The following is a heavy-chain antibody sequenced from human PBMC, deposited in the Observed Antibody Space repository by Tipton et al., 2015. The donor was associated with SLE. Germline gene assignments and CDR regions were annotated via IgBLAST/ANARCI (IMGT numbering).Heavy chain of an antibody. CDR1: GFSFSNYW. CDR2: INHSGST. Sequence: LRLSCAASGFSFSNYWRSWIRQPPGKGLEWIGEINHSGSTNYNPSLKSRVTISIDTSKNQFSLKLSSVTAADTSVYYCARGKDYDFWSGYYRRDASDIWGQGTMVTVSS. J-gene: IGHJ3*02. V-gene: IGHV4-34*01. CDR3: ARGKDYDFWSGYYRRDASDI. D-gene: IGHD3-3*01.